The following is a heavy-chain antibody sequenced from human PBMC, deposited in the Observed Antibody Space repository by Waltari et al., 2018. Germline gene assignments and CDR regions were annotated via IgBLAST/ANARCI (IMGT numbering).Heavy chain of an antibody. CDR2: INHSGST. D-gene: IGHD2-21*02. V-gene: IGHV4-34*01. CDR1: GGSFSGYY. J-gene: IGHJ4*02. Sequence: QVQLQQWGAGLLKPSETLSLTCAVYGGSFSGYYWSWIRQPPGKGLEWIGEINHSGSTNDNPSLKSRVTISVDTSKNQFSLKLSAVTAADTAVYYCARGGHIVVVTAIRRYDYWGQGTLVTVSS. CDR3: ARGGHIVVVTAIRRYDY.